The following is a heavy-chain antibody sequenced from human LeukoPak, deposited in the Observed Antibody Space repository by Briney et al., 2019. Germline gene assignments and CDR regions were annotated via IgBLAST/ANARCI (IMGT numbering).Heavy chain of an antibody. CDR2: TYYRSKWYN. D-gene: IGHD2-2*01. CDR3: ARHRDCSSTSCQYYYYYMDV. CDR1: GDSVSSNSAA. V-gene: IGHV6-1*01. J-gene: IGHJ6*03. Sequence: SQTLSLTCAISGDSVSSNSAAWNWIRQSPSRGLEWLGRTYYRSKWYNDYAVSVKSRITINPDTSKNQFSLKLSSVTAADTAVYYCARHRDCSSTSCQYYYYYMDVWGKGTTVTISS.